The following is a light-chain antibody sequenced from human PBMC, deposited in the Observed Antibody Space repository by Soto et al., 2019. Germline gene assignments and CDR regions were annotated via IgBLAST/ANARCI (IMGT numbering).Light chain of an antibody. V-gene: IGKV1-5*01. CDR1: QSISGW. CDR2: DAS. Sequence: DIQVTQSPSTLSASVGDRVTITCRASQSISGWLAWYQQKPGQAPKLLIYDASTLESGVPSRFSGSGSGTEFTLTISSLQREDFATYYCQQYTTYSQYTFGQGTRLEIK. CDR3: QQYTTYSQYT. J-gene: IGKJ5*01.